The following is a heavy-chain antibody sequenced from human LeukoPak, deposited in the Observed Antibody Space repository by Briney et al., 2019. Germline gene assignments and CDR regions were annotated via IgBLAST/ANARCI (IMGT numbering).Heavy chain of an antibody. CDR3: AKGSLGYCSSTSCPTLFDP. J-gene: IGHJ5*02. V-gene: IGHV3-23*01. Sequence: GGSLRLSCAASGFTFSSYAMNWVRQAPGKGLEWVSAISGSGGSTYYADSVKGRFTISRDNSKNTLYLQMNSLRAEDTAVYYCAKGSLGYCSSTSCPTLFDPWGQGTLVTVSS. CDR2: ISGSGGST. D-gene: IGHD2-2*01. CDR1: GFTFSSYA.